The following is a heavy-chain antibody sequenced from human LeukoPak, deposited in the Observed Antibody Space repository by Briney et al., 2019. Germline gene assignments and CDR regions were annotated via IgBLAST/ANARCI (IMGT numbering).Heavy chain of an antibody. V-gene: IGHV3-74*01. Sequence: RGSLRLSCAASGLTFSSYWMHWVRQAPGKGLVWVSRINSDGSSTSYADSVKGRFTISRDNAKNTLYLQMNSLRAEDTAVYYCARDLGGLRIAGIFDYWGQGTLVTVSS. CDR1: GLTFSSYW. D-gene: IGHD2-21*01. J-gene: IGHJ4*02. CDR2: INSDGSST. CDR3: ARDLGGLRIAGIFDY.